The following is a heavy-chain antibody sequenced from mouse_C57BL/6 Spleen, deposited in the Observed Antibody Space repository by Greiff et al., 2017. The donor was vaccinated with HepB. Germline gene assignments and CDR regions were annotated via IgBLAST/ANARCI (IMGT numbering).Heavy chain of an antibody. CDR1: GFTFSSYA. V-gene: IGHV5-4*01. CDR2: ISDGGSYT. Sequence: EVQLVESGGGLVKPGGSLKLSCAASGFTFSSYAMSWVRQTPEKRLEWVATISDGGSYTYYPDNVKGRFTISRDNAKNNLYLQMSHLKSEDTAMYYCARDRGSSHEYFDVWGTGTTVTVSS. D-gene: IGHD1-1*01. CDR3: ARDRGSSHEYFDV. J-gene: IGHJ1*03.